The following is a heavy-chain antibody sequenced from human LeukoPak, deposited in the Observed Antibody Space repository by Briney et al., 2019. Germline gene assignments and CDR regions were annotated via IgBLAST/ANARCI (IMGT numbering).Heavy chain of an antibody. CDR1: GGTSSSYA. D-gene: IGHD3-22*01. J-gene: IGHJ4*02. V-gene: IGHV1-69*13. CDR2: IIPIFGTA. Sequence: ASVKVSCKASGGTSSSYAISWVRQAPGQGLEWMGGIIPIFGTANYAQKFQGRVTITADESTSTAYMELSSLRSEDTAVYYCARPRTYYYDSSGYYDYWGQGTLVTVSS. CDR3: ARPRTYYYDSSGYYDY.